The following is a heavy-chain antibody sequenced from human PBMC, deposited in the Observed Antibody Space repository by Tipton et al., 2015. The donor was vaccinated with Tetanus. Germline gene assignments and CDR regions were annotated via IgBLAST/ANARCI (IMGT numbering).Heavy chain of an antibody. CDR3: ARDLLRYDILTGYYPGDAFDI. D-gene: IGHD3-9*01. J-gene: IGHJ3*02. CDR2: IIPIFGTA. CDR1: GGTFSSYA. Sequence: QVQLVQSGAEVKKPGSSVKVSCKASGGTFSSYAISWVRQAPGQGLEWMGGIIPIFGTANYAQKFQGRVTITADESTSTAYMELSSLRSEDTAVYYCARDLLRYDILTGYYPGDAFDIWGQGTMVTVSS. V-gene: IGHV1-69*01.